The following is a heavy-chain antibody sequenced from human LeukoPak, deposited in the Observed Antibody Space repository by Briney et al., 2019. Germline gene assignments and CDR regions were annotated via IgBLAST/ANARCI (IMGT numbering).Heavy chain of an antibody. J-gene: IGHJ4*02. V-gene: IGHV4-39*07. Sequence: SETLSLTCTVSGGSISSSSYYWGWIRQPPGKGLEWIGSIYYSGSTYYNPSLKSRVTISVDTSKNQFSLKLSSVTAADTAVYYCARDTSSRYSGYEIDYWGQGTLVTVSS. D-gene: IGHD5-12*01. CDR2: IYYSGST. CDR1: GGSISSSSYY. CDR3: ARDTSSRYSGYEIDY.